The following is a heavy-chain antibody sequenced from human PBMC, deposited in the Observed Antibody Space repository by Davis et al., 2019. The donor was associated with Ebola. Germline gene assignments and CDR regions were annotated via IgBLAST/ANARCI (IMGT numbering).Heavy chain of an antibody. D-gene: IGHD1-1*01. J-gene: IGHJ4*02. CDR1: GYTFTGYN. V-gene: IGHV1-2*06. CDR3: ARGHNFGFEF. CDR2: IIPNSGCT. Sequence: ASVKVSCKASGYTFTGYNMHWVRQAPGQGLEWMGRIIPNSGCTNYAQKFQGRVTVTRDTSISTAYMELSSLRSDDTAVYYCARGHNFGFEFWRQGALVTVSS.